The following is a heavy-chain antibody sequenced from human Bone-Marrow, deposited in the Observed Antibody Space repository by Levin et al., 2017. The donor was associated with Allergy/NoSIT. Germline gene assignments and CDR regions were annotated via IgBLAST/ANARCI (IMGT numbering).Heavy chain of an antibody. D-gene: IGHD3-3*01. CDR1: GFTFSSYS. J-gene: IGHJ1*01. V-gene: IGHV3-21*01. CDR3: ARADLYYDFWSGYPEYFQH. CDR2: ISSSSSYI. Sequence: PGGSLRLSCAASGFTFSSYSMNWVRQAPGKGLEWVSSISSSSSYIYYADSVKGRFTISRDNAKNSLYLQMNSLRAEDTAVYYCARADLYYDFWSGYPEYFQHWGQGTLVTVSS.